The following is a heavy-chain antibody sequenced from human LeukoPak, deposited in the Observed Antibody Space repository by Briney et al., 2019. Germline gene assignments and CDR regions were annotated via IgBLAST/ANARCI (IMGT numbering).Heavy chain of an antibody. J-gene: IGHJ4*02. D-gene: IGHD1-1*01. CDR2: IYYSGST. V-gene: IGHV4-30-4*01. CDR3: AGAAGDELTTYYFDY. CDR1: GGSISSGDYY. Sequence: SQTLSLTCTVSGGSISSGDYYWSWIRQPPGKGLEWIGYIYYSGSTYYNPSLKSRVTISVDTSKNQFSLKLSSVTAADTAVYYCAGAAGDELTTYYFDYWGQGTLVTVSS.